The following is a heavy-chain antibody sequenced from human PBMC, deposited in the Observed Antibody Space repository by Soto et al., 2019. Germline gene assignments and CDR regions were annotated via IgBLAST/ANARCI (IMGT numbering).Heavy chain of an antibody. Sequence: PSETLSLTCTVSGGSISSSSYYWGWSRQPPGKGLEWIGSIYYSGSTYYNPSLKSRVTISVDTSKNQFSLKLSSVTAADTAVYYCARQRGGTVVVPAAMGMWGDYYGMDVWGQGTTVTVSS. V-gene: IGHV4-39*01. CDR1: GGSISSSSYY. D-gene: IGHD2-2*01. J-gene: IGHJ6*02. CDR2: IYYSGST. CDR3: ARQRGGTVVVPAAMGMWGDYYGMDV.